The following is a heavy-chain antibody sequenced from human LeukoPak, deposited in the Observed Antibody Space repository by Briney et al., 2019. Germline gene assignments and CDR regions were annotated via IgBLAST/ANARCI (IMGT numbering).Heavy chain of an antibody. CDR2: ISDSGGLT. Sequence: GGSLRLSCAASGFTFSSYAMTWVRQAPRKGLELVSDISDSGGLTYYADSVKGRFTVSRDNSKNTLYLQMNSLRAEDTAVYYCVPCHYDSSDYRRFGYFDYWGQGTLVTVSS. J-gene: IGHJ4*02. CDR3: VPCHYDSSDYRRFGYFDY. CDR1: GFTFSSYA. V-gene: IGHV3-23*01. D-gene: IGHD3-22*01.